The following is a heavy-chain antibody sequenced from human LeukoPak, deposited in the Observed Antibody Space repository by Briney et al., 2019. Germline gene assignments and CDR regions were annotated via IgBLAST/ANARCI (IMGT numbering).Heavy chain of an antibody. Sequence: LEWVAFIRYDGSDKYYSDSVKGRFTISRDNSKNTLYLEMNSLRAEDTAVYYCANIGETYSSFYYFDYWGQGTLVTVSS. CDR3: ANIGETYSSFYYFDY. D-gene: IGHD6-6*01. CDR2: IRYDGSDK. J-gene: IGHJ4*02. V-gene: IGHV3-30*02.